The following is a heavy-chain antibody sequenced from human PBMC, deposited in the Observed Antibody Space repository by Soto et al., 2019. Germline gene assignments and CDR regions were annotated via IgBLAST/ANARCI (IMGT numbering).Heavy chain of an antibody. CDR3: TILDVDKGMVIDS. D-gene: IGHD5-18*01. CDR2: ISYDGRNK. CDR1: GFTFSSYG. V-gene: IGHV3-30*03. J-gene: IGHJ4*02. Sequence: QVQLVESGGGVVQPGRSLRLSCAASGFTFSSYGMHWVRQAPGKGLEWVAVISYDGRNKFYADSVKGRFTISRDNSKNTLFLQMNSLRAEDKAVYYCTILDVDKGMVIDSWGQGTLVTVSS.